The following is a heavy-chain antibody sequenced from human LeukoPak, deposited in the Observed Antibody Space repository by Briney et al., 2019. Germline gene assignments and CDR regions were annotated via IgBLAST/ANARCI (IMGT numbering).Heavy chain of an antibody. CDR2: INWNGGST. CDR1: GFTFSSYG. D-gene: IGHD1-26*01. J-gene: IGHJ5*02. Sequence: GGSLRLSCAASGFTFSSYGMHWVRQAPGKGLEWVSGINWNGGSTGYADSVKGRFTISRDNAKNSLYLQMNSLRAEDTALYYCARRIVGATNWFDPWGQGTLVTVSS. CDR3: ARRIVGATNWFDP. V-gene: IGHV3-20*04.